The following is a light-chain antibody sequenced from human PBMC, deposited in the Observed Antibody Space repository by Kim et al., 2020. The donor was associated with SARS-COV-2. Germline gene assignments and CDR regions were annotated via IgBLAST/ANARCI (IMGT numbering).Light chain of an antibody. CDR1: QSVSSY. CDR3: QQYGSSPRT. J-gene: IGKJ2*01. Sequence: EIVLTQSPGTLSLSPGERATLSCRASQSVSSYLAWYQQKPGQAPRLLIYGASSRATGIPDRFSGSGSGTDFTVTISRLEPEDFAVYYWQQYGSSPRTFGQGTKLEI. CDR2: GAS. V-gene: IGKV3-20*01.